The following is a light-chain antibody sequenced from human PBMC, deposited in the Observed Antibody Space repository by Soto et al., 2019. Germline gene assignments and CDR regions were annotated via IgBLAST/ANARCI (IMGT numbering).Light chain of an antibody. CDR1: SSNIGAGYD. CDR3: QSYDSSLILVV. CDR2: GNS. J-gene: IGLJ2*01. V-gene: IGLV1-40*01. Sequence: QSVLTQPPSVSGAPGQRVTISCTGSSSNIGAGYDVHWYQQLPGTAPKLLIYGNSNRPSGVPDRFSGSKSGTSASLAITGLQAEDEADYYCQSYDSSLILVVFGGGTKLT.